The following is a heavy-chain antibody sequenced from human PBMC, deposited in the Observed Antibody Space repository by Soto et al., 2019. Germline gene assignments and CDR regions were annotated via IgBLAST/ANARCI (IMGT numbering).Heavy chain of an antibody. J-gene: IGHJ4*02. Sequence: GGSLRLSCAASGFTFSSYGMHWVRQAPGKGLEWVAVISYDGSNKYYADSVKGRFTISRDNSKNTLYLQMNSLRAKDTAVYYCAKGKQQLVRSPFDYWGQGTLVTVSS. CDR3: AKGKQQLVRSPFDY. CDR1: GFTFSSYG. V-gene: IGHV3-30*18. D-gene: IGHD6-13*01. CDR2: ISYDGSNK.